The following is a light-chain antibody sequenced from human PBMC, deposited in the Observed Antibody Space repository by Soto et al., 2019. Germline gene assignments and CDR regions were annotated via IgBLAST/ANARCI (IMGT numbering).Light chain of an antibody. CDR2: AAS. CDR1: HVISSW. CDR3: QQTNDFPYT. Sequence: DIQMTQSPSSVSASVGDRVTITCRASHVISSWLAWYQQKPGKAPKLLIYAASRLQSGVPSRFSGSESGADFSLTISSLQPEDVATYYCQQTNDFPYTFGQGTKLGIK. J-gene: IGKJ2*01. V-gene: IGKV1-12*01.